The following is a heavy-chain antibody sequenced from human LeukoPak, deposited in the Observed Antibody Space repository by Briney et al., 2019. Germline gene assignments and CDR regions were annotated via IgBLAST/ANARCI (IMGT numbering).Heavy chain of an antibody. V-gene: IGHV4-4*09. D-gene: IGHD3-3*01. Sequence: SETLSLTCTVSGGSISSYYWSWNRQPPGKGLEWIGYIYTSGSTSYNPSLKSRVTISVDTSKNQFSLKLSSVTAADTAVYYCARHGVNYDFWTHPSYYFDYWGQGTLVTVSS. CDR1: GGSISSYY. J-gene: IGHJ4*02. CDR2: IYTSGST. CDR3: ARHGVNYDFWTHPSYYFDY.